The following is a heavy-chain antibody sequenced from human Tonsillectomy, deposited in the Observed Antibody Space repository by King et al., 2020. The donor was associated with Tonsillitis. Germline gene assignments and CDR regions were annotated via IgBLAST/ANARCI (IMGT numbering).Heavy chain of an antibody. CDR2: IYYSGST. D-gene: IGHD6-19*01. J-gene: IGHJ4*02. CDR1: GGSISSYY. Sequence: QLQESGPGLVKPSETLSLTCTVSGGSISSYYWSWIRQPPGKGLEWIGYIYYSGSTNYNPSLKSRVTISVDTSKNQFSLKLSAVTAADTAVYYFARHTGSGWYTLDYWGQGTLVTVSS. V-gene: IGHV4-59*08. CDR3: ARHTGSGWYTLDY.